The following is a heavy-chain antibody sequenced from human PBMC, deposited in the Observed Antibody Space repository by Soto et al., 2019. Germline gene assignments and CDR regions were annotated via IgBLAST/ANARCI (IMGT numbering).Heavy chain of an antibody. CDR1: GGSVSSGSYY. CDR2: VYYSGST. J-gene: IGHJ4*02. D-gene: IGHD3-22*01. Sequence: QVQLQESGPGLVKPSETLSLTCTVSGGSVSSGSYYWSWIRQPPGKELEWIGYVYYSGSTNYNPSLKRRVTISVDTSKNQFSLKLSSVTAADTAVYYCARGPYHYDSSGYYLDYFDYWGQGTLVTVSS. CDR3: ARGPYHYDSSGYYLDYFDY. V-gene: IGHV4-61*01.